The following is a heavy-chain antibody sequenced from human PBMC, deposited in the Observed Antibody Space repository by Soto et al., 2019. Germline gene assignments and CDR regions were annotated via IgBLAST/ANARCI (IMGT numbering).Heavy chain of an antibody. J-gene: IGHJ4*02. CDR2: ISGSGGST. Sequence: GGSLRLSCAASGFTFSSYAMSWVRQAPGKGLEWVSAISGSGGSTYYADSVKGRFTISRDNSKNTLYLQMNSLRAEDTAVYYCAKDSDAAGTWDYFDYWGQGTLVTVSS. V-gene: IGHV3-23*01. CDR1: GFTFSSYA. CDR3: AKDSDAAGTWDYFDY. D-gene: IGHD6-13*01.